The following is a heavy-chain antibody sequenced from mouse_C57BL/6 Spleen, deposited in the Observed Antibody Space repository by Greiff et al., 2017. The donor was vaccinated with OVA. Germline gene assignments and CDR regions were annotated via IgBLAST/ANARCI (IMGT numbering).Heavy chain of an antibody. Sequence: QVQLQQSGPGLVQPSQSLSITCTVSGFSLTSYGVHWVRQSPGKGLEWLGVIWSGGSTDYNAAFISRLSISKDNSKSQVFFKMNSLQADDTAIYYCARGPFDYWGQGTTRTVSS. CDR2: IWSGGST. J-gene: IGHJ2*01. CDR3: ARGPFDY. V-gene: IGHV2-2*01. CDR1: GFSLTSYG.